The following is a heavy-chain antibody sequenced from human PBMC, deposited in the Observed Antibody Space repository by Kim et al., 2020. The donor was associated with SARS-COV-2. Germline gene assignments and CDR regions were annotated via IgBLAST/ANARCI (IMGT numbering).Heavy chain of an antibody. CDR2: ISYDGSNK. D-gene: IGHD3-22*01. J-gene: IGHJ4*02. CDR1: GFTFSSYA. V-gene: IGHV3-30-3*01. Sequence: GGSLRLSCAASGFTFSSYAMHWVRQAPGKGLEWVAVISYDGSNKYYADSVKGRFTISRDNSKNTLYLQMNSLRAEDTAVYYCARDVEDDPMIVVVMPGGIWGQGTLVTVSS. CDR3: ARDVEDDPMIVVVMPGGI.